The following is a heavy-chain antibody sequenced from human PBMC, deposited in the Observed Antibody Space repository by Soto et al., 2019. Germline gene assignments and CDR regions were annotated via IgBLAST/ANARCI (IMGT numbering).Heavy chain of an antibody. CDR1: GGTFSSYA. CDR3: ARARYYYDSSAPQGDAFDI. V-gene: IGHV1-69*01. Sequence: QVQLVQSGAEVKKPGSSVKVSCKAPGGTFSSYAISWVRQAPGQGLEWMGGIIPIFGTANYAQKFQGRVTITADESTSTAYMELSSLRSEDTAVYYCARARYYYDSSAPQGDAFDIWGQGTMVTVSS. J-gene: IGHJ3*02. CDR2: IIPIFGTA. D-gene: IGHD3-22*01.